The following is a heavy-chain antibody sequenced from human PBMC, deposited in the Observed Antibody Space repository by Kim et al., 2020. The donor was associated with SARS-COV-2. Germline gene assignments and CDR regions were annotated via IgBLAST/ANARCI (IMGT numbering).Heavy chain of an antibody. Sequence: TRYSPSFQGQVTISADKSISTAYLQWSSLKASDTAMYYCARRQQQSSADYWGQGTLVTVSS. V-gene: IGHV5-51*01. CDR2: T. D-gene: IGHD6-13*01. CDR3: ARRQQQSSADY. J-gene: IGHJ4*02.